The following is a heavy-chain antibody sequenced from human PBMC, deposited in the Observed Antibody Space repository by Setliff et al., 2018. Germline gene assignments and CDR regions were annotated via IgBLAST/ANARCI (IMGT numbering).Heavy chain of an antibody. CDR3: ANPTGG. CDR2: IKEDGSEK. V-gene: IGHV3-7*01. J-gene: IGHJ4*02. CDR1: RFTSSNYW. Sequence: GGSLRLSCAASRFTSSNYWMSWVRQAPGKGLEWVANIKEDGSEKYYVDSVKGRFTISRDNAKNSLDLQMNNLRDEDTAVYYCANPTGGWGQGTLVTVSS. D-gene: IGHD3-16*01.